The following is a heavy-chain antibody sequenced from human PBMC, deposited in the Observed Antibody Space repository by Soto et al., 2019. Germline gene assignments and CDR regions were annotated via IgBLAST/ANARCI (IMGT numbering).Heavy chain of an antibody. V-gene: IGHV1-18*04. J-gene: IGHJ4*02. CDR3: ARSIVVVTALDY. CDR2: ISAYNGNT. D-gene: IGHD2-21*02. CDR1: GGSISSYY. Sequence: TCTVSGGSISSYYWSWVRQAPGQGLEWMGWISAYNGNTNYAQNLQGRVTMTTDTSASTAYMELSSLRSEDTAVYYCARSIVVVTALDYWGQGTLVTVSS.